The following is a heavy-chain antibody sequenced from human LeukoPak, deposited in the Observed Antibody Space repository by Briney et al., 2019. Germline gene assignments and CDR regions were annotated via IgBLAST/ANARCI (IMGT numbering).Heavy chain of an antibody. Sequence: GGSLRLSCAASGFTFSSYAMSWVRQAPGKGLEWVSSISSSSSYIYYADSVKGRFTISRDNAKNSLYLQMNSLRAEDTAVYYCAREGVGYYDSSGYYYDGYYFDYWGQGTLVTVSS. CDR1: GFTFSSYA. D-gene: IGHD3-22*01. V-gene: IGHV3-21*01. J-gene: IGHJ4*02. CDR3: AREGVGYYDSSGYYYDGYYFDY. CDR2: ISSSSSYI.